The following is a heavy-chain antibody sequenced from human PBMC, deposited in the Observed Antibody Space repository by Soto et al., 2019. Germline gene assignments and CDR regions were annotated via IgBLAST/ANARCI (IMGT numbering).Heavy chain of an antibody. D-gene: IGHD6-19*01. Sequence: EVQLLESGGGLVQPGGSLRLSCAASGFTFNSYAMSWVRQAPGKGLEWVSGISGSGDSTYYADSVKGRFTISRDNSKNKLYLQMNSLRAEDTAVYYCAKGVPGIAVAGTGYFQHWGQGTLVTVSS. CDR1: GFTFNSYA. J-gene: IGHJ1*01. CDR3: AKGVPGIAVAGTGYFQH. V-gene: IGHV3-23*01. CDR2: ISGSGDST.